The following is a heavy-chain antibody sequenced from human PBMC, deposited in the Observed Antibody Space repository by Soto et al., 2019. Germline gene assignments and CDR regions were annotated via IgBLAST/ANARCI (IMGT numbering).Heavy chain of an antibody. CDR2: ISSSSSYI. D-gene: IGHD2-15*01. Sequence: EVQLVESGGGLVKPGGSLRLSCAASGFTFSSYSMNWVRQAPGKGLEWVSSISSSSSYIYYADSVKGRFTISRDNAKNSLYLQMNSLRAEDTAVYYCARPRRYCSGGICYPYGMDVWGQGTTVTVSS. CDR3: ARPRRYCSGGICYPYGMDV. CDR1: GFTFSSYS. J-gene: IGHJ6*02. V-gene: IGHV3-21*01.